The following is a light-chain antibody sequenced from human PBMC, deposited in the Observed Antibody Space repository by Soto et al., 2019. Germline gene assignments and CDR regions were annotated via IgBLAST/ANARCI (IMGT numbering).Light chain of an antibody. CDR2: EVS. CDR1: SSDVGSYNY. CDR3: SSFTTNRFYV. J-gene: IGLJ1*01. V-gene: IGLV2-14*01. Sequence: QSALTQPASVSGSPGQSITISCTGTSSDVGSYNYVSWYQQHPGKAPKLMIYEVSDRPSGISSRFSASKSGLTASLTISGLRAEDEADYYCSSFTTNRFYVFGPGTKLTVL.